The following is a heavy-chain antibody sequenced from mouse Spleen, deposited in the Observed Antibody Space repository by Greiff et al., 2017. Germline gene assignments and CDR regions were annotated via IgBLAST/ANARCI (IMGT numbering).Heavy chain of an antibody. Sequence: DVKLQQSGPELVKPGASVKISCKASGYTFTDYYMNWVKQSHGKSLEWIGDINPNNGGTSYNQKFKGKATLTVDKSSSTAYMELRSLTSEDSAVYYCATLDGNYAAMDYWGQGTSVTVSS. CDR3: ATLDGNYAAMDY. CDR2: INPNNGGT. J-gene: IGHJ4*01. V-gene: IGHV1-26*01. CDR1: GYTFTDYY. D-gene: IGHD2-1*01.